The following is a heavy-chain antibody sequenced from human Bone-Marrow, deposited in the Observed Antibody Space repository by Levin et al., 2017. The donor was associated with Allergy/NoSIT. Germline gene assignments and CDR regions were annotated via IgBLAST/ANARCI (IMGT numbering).Heavy chain of an antibody. Sequence: GGSLRLSCAASGFTFSIHWMSWVRQAPGKGLEWVANIKQDGSDKYYVDSVKGRFTISRDNAKNSLYLQMNSLRAEDTAVYYCARIFFRGYSYGNPDYWGQGTLVTVSS. CDR1: GFTFSIHW. CDR3: ARIFFRGYSYGNPDY. V-gene: IGHV3-7*04. J-gene: IGHJ4*02. D-gene: IGHD5-18*01. CDR2: IKQDGSDK.